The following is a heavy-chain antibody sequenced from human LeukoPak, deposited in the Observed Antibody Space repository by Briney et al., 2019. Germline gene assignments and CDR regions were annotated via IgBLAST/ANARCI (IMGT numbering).Heavy chain of an antibody. CDR2: ISSNGRGT. Sequence: GGSLRLSCAASGFTLSTDAMHWVRQAPGKGLEWVSAISSNGRGTYYVNSVKGRFTISRDNSKNTVYLQMASLGTEDMAVYYCTRWSGSYYYWGQGTLVTVSS. V-gene: IGHV3-64*01. J-gene: IGHJ4*02. CDR3: TRWSGSYYY. D-gene: IGHD1-26*01. CDR1: GFTLSTDA.